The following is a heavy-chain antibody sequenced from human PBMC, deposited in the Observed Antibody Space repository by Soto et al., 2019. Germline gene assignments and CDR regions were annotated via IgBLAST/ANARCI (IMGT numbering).Heavy chain of an antibody. Sequence: QVQLVQSGAEVKKPGASVKVSCKASGYTFTSYGISWVRQAPGQGLEWMGWISAYNGNTNYAQKLQGRVTMTTDTATSTAYVELRSLRSDDTALYYCAVDSGHTPYYFDYWGQGTLVTVSS. CDR1: GYTFTSYG. CDR2: ISAYNGNT. V-gene: IGHV1-18*01. CDR3: AVDSGHTPYYFDY. D-gene: IGHD3-10*01. J-gene: IGHJ4*02.